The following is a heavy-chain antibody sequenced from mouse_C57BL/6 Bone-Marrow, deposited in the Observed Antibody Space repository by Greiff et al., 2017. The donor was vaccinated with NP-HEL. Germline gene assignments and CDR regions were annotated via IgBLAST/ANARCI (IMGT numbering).Heavy chain of an antibody. J-gene: IGHJ3*01. D-gene: IGHD2-4*01. V-gene: IGHV5-4*01. Sequence: EVHLVESGGGLVKPGGSLKLSCAASGFTFSSYAMSWVRQTPEKRLEWVATISDGGSYTYYPDNVKGRFTISRDNAKNHLYLQMSHLKSEDTAMYYCARDDYSAWFAYWGQGTLVTVSA. CDR2: ISDGGSYT. CDR1: GFTFSSYA. CDR3: ARDDYSAWFAY.